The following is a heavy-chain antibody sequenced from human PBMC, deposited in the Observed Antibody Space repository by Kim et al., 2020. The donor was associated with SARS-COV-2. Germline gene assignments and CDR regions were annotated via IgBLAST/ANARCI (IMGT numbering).Heavy chain of an antibody. V-gene: IGHV1-46*01. CDR2: INPSGGST. J-gene: IGHJ6*02. D-gene: IGHD1-1*01. CDR1: GYTFTSYY. Sequence: ASVKVSCKASGYTFTSYYMHWVRQAPGQGLEWMGIINPSGGSTSYAQKFQGRVTMTRDTSTSTVYMELSSLRAEDTAVYYCARAGARMHYNFPDFLFYYYYGMDVWGQGTTVTVSS. CDR3: ARAGARMHYNFPDFLFYYYYGMDV.